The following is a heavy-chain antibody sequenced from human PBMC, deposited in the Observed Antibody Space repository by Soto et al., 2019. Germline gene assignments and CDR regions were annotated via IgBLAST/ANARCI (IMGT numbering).Heavy chain of an antibody. D-gene: IGHD3-10*01. Sequence: SETLSLTCAVYGGYFSGYYWSWIRQPPGKGLEWIGEIYHSGSTNYNPSLKSRVTISVDKSKNQFSLKLSSVTAADTAVYYCAGSNYYYYGMDVWGQGTTVTVSS. CDR2: IYHSGST. J-gene: IGHJ6*02. CDR3: AGSNYYYYGMDV. V-gene: IGHV4-34*01. CDR1: GGYFSGYY.